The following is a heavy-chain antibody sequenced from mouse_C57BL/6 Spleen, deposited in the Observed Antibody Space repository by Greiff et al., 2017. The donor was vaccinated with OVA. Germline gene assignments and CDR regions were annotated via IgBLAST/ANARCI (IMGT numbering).Heavy chain of an antibody. CDR3: ARVPIYYDYDEGFDY. V-gene: IGHV1-50*01. CDR1: GYTFTRYW. J-gene: IGHJ2*01. D-gene: IGHD2-4*01. Sequence: VQLQQPGAELVKPGASVKLSCKASGYTFTRYWMQWVKQRPGQGLEWIGEIDPSDSYTNYNQKFKGKATLTVDTSSSTAYMQLSSLTSEDSAVYYCARVPIYYDYDEGFDYWGQGTTLTVSS. CDR2: IDPSDSYT.